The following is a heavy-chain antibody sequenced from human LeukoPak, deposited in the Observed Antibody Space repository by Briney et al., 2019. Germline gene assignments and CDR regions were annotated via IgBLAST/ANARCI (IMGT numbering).Heavy chain of an antibody. CDR1: GFTFSSYS. V-gene: IGHV3-21*01. J-gene: IGHJ4*02. Sequence: GGSLRLSCAASGFTFSSYSMNWVRQAPGEGLEWVSSISSSSSYIYYADSVKGRFTISRDNAKNSLYLQMNSLRAEDTAVYYCASRTPDSSKGDYWGQGTLVTVSS. CDR2: ISSSSSYI. CDR3: ASRTPDSSKGDY. D-gene: IGHD3-22*01.